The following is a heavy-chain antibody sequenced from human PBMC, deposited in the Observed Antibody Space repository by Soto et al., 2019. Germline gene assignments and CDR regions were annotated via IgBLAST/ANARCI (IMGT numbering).Heavy chain of an antibody. CDR2: IGTAGDT. V-gene: IGHV3-13*01. CDR3: ARGQSVADFGGFDVAYDI. J-gene: IGHJ3*02. Sequence: EVQLVESGGGLVQPGGSLRLSCAASGFTFSSYDMHWVRQATGKGLEWVSAIGTAGDTYYPGSVKGRFTISRENANNSFYLQMNSLRAGDTAVYYCARGQSVADFGGFDVAYDIWGQGTMVTVSS. CDR1: GFTFSSYD. D-gene: IGHD3-16*01.